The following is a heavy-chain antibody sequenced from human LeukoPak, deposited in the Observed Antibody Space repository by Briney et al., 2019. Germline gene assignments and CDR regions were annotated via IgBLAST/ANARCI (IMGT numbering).Heavy chain of an antibody. V-gene: IGHV4-59*01. D-gene: IGHD1-26*01. J-gene: IGHJ1*01. Sequence: SETLSLTCTVSGGSISSYYWSWIRQPPGKGLEWIGYIYYSGSTNYNPSLKSRVTISVGTSKNQFSLKLSSVTAADTAVYYCARALGATTGGLYFQHWGQGTLVTVSS. CDR2: IYYSGST. CDR3: ARALGATTGGLYFQH. CDR1: GGSISSYY.